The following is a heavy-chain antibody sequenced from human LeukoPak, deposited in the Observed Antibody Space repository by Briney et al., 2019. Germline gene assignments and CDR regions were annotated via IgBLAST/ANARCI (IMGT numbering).Heavy chain of an antibody. CDR3: ATSAGGNYYDSSGYDY. D-gene: IGHD3-22*01. V-gene: IGHV1-24*01. J-gene: IGHJ4*02. CDR1: GYTLTELS. CDR2: FDPEDGKT. Sequence: ASVKVSCKVSGYTLTELSMHWVRQAPGKGLEWMGGFDPEDGKTIYAQEFQGRVTMTEDTSTDTAYMELSSLRSEDTAVYYCATSAGGNYYDSSGYDYWGQGTLVTVSS.